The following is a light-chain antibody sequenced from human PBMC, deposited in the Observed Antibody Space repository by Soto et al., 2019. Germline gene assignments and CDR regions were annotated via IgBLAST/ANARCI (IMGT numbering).Light chain of an antibody. CDR3: QQYGDSPRWT. CDR2: GAS. CDR1: QSVSSSY. Sequence: EIVLTQSPGTLSLSPGERATLSCRASQSVSSSYLAWYQQKPGQAPRLLIYGASSRATGLPDRFSGSGSGTDFTLTISRLEPEDFAVYYYQQYGDSPRWTFGQGTKVEIK. J-gene: IGKJ1*01. V-gene: IGKV3-20*01.